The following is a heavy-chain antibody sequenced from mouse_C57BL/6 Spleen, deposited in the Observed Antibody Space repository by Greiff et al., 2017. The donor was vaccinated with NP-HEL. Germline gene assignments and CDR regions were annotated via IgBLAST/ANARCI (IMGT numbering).Heavy chain of an antibody. D-gene: IGHD1-1*01. V-gene: IGHV2-2*01. CDR1: GFSLTSYG. CDR3: ARNHYYGSSWNYAMDY. CDR2: IWSGGST. J-gene: IGHJ4*01. Sequence: VQLVESGPGLVQPSQSLSITCTVSGFSLTSYGVHWVRQSPGKGLEWLGVIWSGGSTDYNAAFISRLSISKDNSKSQVFFKMNSLQADDTAIYYCARNHYYGSSWNYAMDYWGQGTSVTVSS.